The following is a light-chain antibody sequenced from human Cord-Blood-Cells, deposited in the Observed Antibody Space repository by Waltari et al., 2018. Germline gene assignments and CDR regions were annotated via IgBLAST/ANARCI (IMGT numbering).Light chain of an antibody. J-gene: IGLJ2*01. V-gene: IGLV3-1*01. CDR1: KLGEKY. Sequence: SYELTQPPSVSVSPGHTASIPCSGDKLGEKYACWYQQKPGQSPVLVIYQDSKRPSGIPERFSGSNSGNTATLTISGTQAMDEADYYCQAWDSSTVVFGGGTKLTVL. CDR2: QDS. CDR3: QAWDSSTVV.